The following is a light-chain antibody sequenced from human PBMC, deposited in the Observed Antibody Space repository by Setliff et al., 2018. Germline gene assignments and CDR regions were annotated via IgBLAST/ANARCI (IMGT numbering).Light chain of an antibody. CDR1: SDNIGRNA. J-gene: IGLJ1*01. V-gene: IGLV1-44*01. Sequence: QSVLTQEASVSGTVGQKVALSCTGESDNIGRNAVGWYQQSSHGAPKTVMLGNFLPSGIPDRFSGSKSGTTASLTISGLQLEDEADYYCSTWDYSLRTHVFGTGTK. CDR3: STWDYSLRTHV. CDR2: GNF.